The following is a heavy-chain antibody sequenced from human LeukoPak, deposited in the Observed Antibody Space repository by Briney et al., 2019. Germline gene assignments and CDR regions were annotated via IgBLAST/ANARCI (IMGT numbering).Heavy chain of an antibody. Sequence: GSSVKVSCKASGGTFSSYAISWVRQAPGQGLEWMGGIIPIFGTANYAQKFQGRVTITADESTSTAYMELSGLRSEDTAVYYCARGNDFWSGFDHWGQGTLVTVSS. J-gene: IGHJ4*02. CDR2: IIPIFGTA. V-gene: IGHV1-69*01. CDR3: ARGNDFWSGFDH. CDR1: GGTFSSYA. D-gene: IGHD3-3*01.